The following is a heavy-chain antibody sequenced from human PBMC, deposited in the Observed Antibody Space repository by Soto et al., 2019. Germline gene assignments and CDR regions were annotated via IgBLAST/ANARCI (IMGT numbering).Heavy chain of an antibody. CDR3: AKNLEATTMVFYSYGMDV. CDR1: GFSFNKYD. V-gene: IGHV3-30*18. D-gene: IGHD3-10*01. Sequence: GGSLRLSCGASGFSFNKYDLHWVRQAPGKGLDWVAIISYDGSNKYYADSVKGRCTISRDNSKNTLYLQMNSLRAEDTAVYYCAKNLEATTMVFYSYGMDVWGQGTTVTVSS. J-gene: IGHJ6*02. CDR2: ISYDGSNK.